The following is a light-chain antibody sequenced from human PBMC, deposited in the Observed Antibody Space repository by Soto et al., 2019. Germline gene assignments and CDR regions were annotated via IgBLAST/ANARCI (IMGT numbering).Light chain of an antibody. V-gene: IGKV3-11*01. CDR1: QSVSSY. CDR2: DAS. CDR3: RQGSNWTPG. Sequence: EIVLTQSPATLSLSPGERATLSCKASQSVSSYLAWYQQKPRQAPRLLIYDASNRATGIPARVSGSGSGTDFTLTMSSLEPEDFPVYYCRQGSNWTPGFGRGTKGDIK. J-gene: IGKJ3*01.